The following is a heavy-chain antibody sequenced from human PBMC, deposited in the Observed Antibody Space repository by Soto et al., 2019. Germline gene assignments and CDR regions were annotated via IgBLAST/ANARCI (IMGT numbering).Heavy chain of an antibody. J-gene: IGHJ6*02. V-gene: IGHV4-4*02. CDR2: INQSGSP. Sequence: SETLSLTCAVSSGTISSSNWWTWVRQPPGKGLEWIGEINQSGSPNYNPSLRSRVTISVDTSKSQFFLKLSSVTAADTAVHYFARDWQEGYCTNGVSDYGMDVWGQGTTVTVSS. D-gene: IGHD2-8*01. CDR3: ARDWQEGYCTNGVSDYGMDV. CDR1: SGTISSSNW.